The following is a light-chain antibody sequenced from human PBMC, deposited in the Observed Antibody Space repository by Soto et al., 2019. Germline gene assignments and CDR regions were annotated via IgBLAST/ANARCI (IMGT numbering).Light chain of an antibody. J-gene: IGKJ1*01. CDR2: DAS. Sequence: EIVLTQSPATLSLSPGERATLSCRASQSVSSYLAWYQQKPGQAPRLLIYDASNRATGIPARFSGSGSGTDFTLTISSLEPEDFAVYYCQQSGSSPPTFGQGTKVDI. CDR1: QSVSSY. V-gene: IGKV3-11*01. CDR3: QQSGSSPPT.